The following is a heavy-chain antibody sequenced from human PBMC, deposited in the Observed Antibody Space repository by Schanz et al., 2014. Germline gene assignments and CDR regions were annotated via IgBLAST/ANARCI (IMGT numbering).Heavy chain of an antibody. Sequence: VQLVESGGGVVQFGRSLRLSCVASGFTFSSYGMHWVRQAPGKGLEWVSSISSSSSYIYYADSVKGRFTISRDNSENTLYLQMNSLSADDTALYYCARDSGPYYDKSMDVWGRGTTVAVSS. V-gene: IGHV3-21*01. CDR3: ARDSGPYYDKSMDV. CDR1: GFTFSSYG. D-gene: IGHD3-9*01. CDR2: ISSSSSYI. J-gene: IGHJ6*02.